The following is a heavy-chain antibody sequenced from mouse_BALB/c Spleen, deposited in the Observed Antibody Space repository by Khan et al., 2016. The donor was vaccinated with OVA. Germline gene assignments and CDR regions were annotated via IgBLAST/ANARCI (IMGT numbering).Heavy chain of an antibody. V-gene: IGHV2-6-1*01. J-gene: IGHJ4*01. CDR3: ARQPYYHYYIMDY. CDR1: GFSLANYG. CDR2: IWSDGTT. Sequence: QVQLKESGPGLVAPSQSLSITCTISGFSLANYGVHWVRQPPGKGLEWLVVIWSDGTTTYNSALQSKLRISRDNSKSQVFLKMNSLQTDDTAMYYVARQPYYHYYIMDYWGQGTSVTVSS. D-gene: IGHD2-10*01.